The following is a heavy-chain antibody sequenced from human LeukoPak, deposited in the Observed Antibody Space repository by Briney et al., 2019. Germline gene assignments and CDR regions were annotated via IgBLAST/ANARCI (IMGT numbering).Heavy chain of an antibody. CDR2: IIPIFGTA. V-gene: IGHV1-69*05. D-gene: IGHD4-11*01. CDR1: GGTFSSYA. Sequence: SVKVSCKASGGTFSSYAISWVRQAPGQGLEWMGGIIPIFGTANYAQKFQGRVTITTDESTSTADMELSSLRSEDRAVYYCSGMSTEGLDDYWGQGTLVTVSS. CDR3: SGMSTEGLDDY. J-gene: IGHJ4*02.